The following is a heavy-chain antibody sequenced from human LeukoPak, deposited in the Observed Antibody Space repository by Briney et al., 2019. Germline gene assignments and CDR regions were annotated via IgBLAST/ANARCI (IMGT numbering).Heavy chain of an antibody. CDR1: GFTFSSYW. D-gene: IGHD3-16*01. V-gene: IGHV3-7*03. J-gene: IGHJ6*02. Sequence: AGGSLRLSCAASGFTFSSYWMNWARQAPGKGLEWVASINHNGNVNYYVDSVKGRFTISRHNAKNSLYLQMSNLRAEDTAVYFCARGGGLDVWGQGATVTVSS. CDR2: INHNGNVN. CDR3: ARGGGLDV.